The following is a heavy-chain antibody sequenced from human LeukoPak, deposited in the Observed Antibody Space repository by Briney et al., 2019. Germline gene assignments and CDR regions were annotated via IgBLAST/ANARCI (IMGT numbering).Heavy chain of an antibody. CDR1: GGSISSSSYY. V-gene: IGHV4-39*01. J-gene: IGHJ4*02. D-gene: IGHD4-17*01. Sequence: KSSETLSLTCTVSGGSISSSSYYWGWIRQPPGKGLEWIGSIYYSGSTYYNASLKSRVTISVDTSKNQFSLKLSSVTAADTAVYYCARTTTVTTFDYWGQGTLVTVSS. CDR2: IYYSGST. CDR3: ARTTTVTTFDY.